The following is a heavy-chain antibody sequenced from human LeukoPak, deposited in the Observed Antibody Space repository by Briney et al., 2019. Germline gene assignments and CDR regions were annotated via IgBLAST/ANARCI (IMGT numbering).Heavy chain of an antibody. CDR1: GYNFASYT. CDR2: INGDNGNT. V-gene: IGHV1-3*01. Sequence: ASVKVSCKTAGYNFASYTMHWLRQAPGQSPEWMGSINGDNGNTKYSEKFQGRVTFTRDTSASSAYMELSRLRSEDTAVYYCARSSSGTYHYWGQGTLVTVSS. CDR3: ARSSSGTYHY. D-gene: IGHD3-10*01. J-gene: IGHJ4*02.